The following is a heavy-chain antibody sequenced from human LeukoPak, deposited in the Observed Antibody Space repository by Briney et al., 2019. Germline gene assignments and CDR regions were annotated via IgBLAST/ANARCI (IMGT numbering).Heavy chain of an antibody. D-gene: IGHD3-10*01. J-gene: IGHJ4*02. CDR2: ISPNSGGT. Sequence: GASVKVSCKASGFTFSGYYMHWVRRAPGQGLEWMAWISPNSGGTNYVQKFQGRVTVTRDTSISTDYMEISGLTSDDTALYYCAREPSGSGGYDYWGQGTLVTVSS. V-gene: IGHV1-2*02. CDR3: AREPSGSGGYDY. CDR1: GFTFSGYY.